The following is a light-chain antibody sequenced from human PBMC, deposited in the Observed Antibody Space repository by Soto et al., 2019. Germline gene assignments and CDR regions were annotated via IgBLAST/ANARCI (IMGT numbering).Light chain of an antibody. CDR1: QSISSW. V-gene: IGKV1-5*01. CDR3: QNYNQYLRT. Sequence: IPMTQPPSTLSASVEDRVTITCRASQSISSWLAWYQQKPGKAPKPLIYNASSLKSGVPSRFSGSGFGTEFTLTISSLQPDDSATYYCQNYNQYLRTFGQGAKVDIK. J-gene: IGKJ1*01. CDR2: NAS.